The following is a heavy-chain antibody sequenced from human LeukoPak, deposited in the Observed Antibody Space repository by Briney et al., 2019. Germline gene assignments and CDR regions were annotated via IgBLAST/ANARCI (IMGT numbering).Heavy chain of an antibody. CDR3: ARDKGGGVDY. CDR1: GFTFTTYW. D-gene: IGHD3-16*01. Sequence: GESLRLSCAASGFTFTTYWMSWVRQAPGKGLEWVANIKQDGTEKYYVDSVKGRFTISRDNAKNTLYLQMNSLRAEDTAVYYCARDKGGGVDYWGQGTLVTVSS. V-gene: IGHV3-7*01. CDR2: IKQDGTEK. J-gene: IGHJ4*02.